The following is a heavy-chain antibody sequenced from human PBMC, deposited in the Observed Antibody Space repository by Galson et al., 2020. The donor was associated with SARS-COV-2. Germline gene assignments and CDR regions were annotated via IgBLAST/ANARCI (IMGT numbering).Heavy chain of an antibody. J-gene: IGHJ4*02. CDR1: GGSISSGGYY. CDR3: ARAPNFTIFGVVTYFDY. Sequence: SETLSLNCTVSGGSISSGGYYWSWIRQHPGKGLEWIGYIYYSGSTYYNPSLKSRVTISVDTSKNQFSLKLSSVTAADTAVYYCARAPNFTIFGVVTYFDYWGQGTLVTFAS. CDR2: IYYSGST. D-gene: IGHD3-3*01. V-gene: IGHV4-31*03.